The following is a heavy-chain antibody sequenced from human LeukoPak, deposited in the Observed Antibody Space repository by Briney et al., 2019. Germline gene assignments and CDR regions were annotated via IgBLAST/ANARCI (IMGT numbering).Heavy chain of an antibody. CDR2: IKGNGATT. D-gene: IGHD3-10*01. Sequence: GGSLRLSCEASGFTFSNYYMSWIRQAPGKGLEWVSHIKGNGATTYYADSVRGRFTISRDNAKNSLFLQMNSLRVDDTATYYCARDGRGSRSSWFDPWGQGTLVIVSS. J-gene: IGHJ5*02. CDR3: ARDGRGSRSSWFDP. V-gene: IGHV3-11*01. CDR1: GFTFSNYY.